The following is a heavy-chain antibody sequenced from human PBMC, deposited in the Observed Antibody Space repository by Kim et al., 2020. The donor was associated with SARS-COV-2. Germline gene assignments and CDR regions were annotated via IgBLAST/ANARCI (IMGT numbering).Heavy chain of an antibody. CDR2: ISYDGSDK. Sequence: GGSLRLSCAASGFTISSYAMHWVRQAPGKGLEWVAVISYDGSDKYYADSVKGRFTISRDNSKNTLYLQINSLRDEDTAVYYCARLCDGGYFRSAFDLWGQGTMVTVSS. J-gene: IGHJ3*01. CDR1: GFTISSYA. CDR3: ARLCDGGYFRSAFDL. D-gene: IGHD3-22*01. V-gene: IGHV3-30-3*01.